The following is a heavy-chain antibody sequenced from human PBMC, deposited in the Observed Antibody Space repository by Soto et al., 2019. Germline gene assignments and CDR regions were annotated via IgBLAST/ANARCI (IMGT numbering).Heavy chain of an antibody. CDR3: ARGDCFGGSCYSLAGSFYYYIDV. D-gene: IGHD2-15*01. CDR2: IHSDGSVS. CDR1: GFTFSNYW. Sequence: EVKLVESGGGLAQPGGSLRLSCAASGFTFSNYWMYWVRQAPGQGLVWVSRIHSDGSVSGYADSVKGRLTISRDNVKNTLYLQMNSLRVEDTAVYYGARGDCFGGSCYSLAGSFYYYIDVWGKGTTVTVFS. V-gene: IGHV3-74*01. J-gene: IGHJ6*03.